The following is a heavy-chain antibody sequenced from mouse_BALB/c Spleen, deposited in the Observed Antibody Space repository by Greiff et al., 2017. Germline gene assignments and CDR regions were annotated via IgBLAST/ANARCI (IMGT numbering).Heavy chain of an antibody. CDR1: GYNFTSYW. Sequence: QVQLKQPGAELVKPGTSVKLSCKASGYNFTSYWINWVKLRPGQGLEWIGDIYPGSGSTNYNEKFKSKATLTVDTSSSTAYMQLSSLASEDSALYYCARGLLGAMDYWGQGTSVTVSS. CDR2: IYPGSGST. V-gene: IGHV1-55*01. D-gene: IGHD2-3*01. CDR3: ARGLLGAMDY. J-gene: IGHJ4*01.